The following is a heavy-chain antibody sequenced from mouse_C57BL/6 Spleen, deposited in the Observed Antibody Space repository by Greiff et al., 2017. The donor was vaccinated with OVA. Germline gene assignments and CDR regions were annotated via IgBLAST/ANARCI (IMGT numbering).Heavy chain of an antibody. D-gene: IGHD2-12*01. CDR3: APYDSWFAY. Sequence: EVKLVESGGGLVKPGGSLKLSCAASGFTFSDYGMHWVRQAPEKGLEWVAYISSGSSTIYYADTVKGRFTISRDNAKNTLFLQMTSLRSEDTAMYYCAPYDSWFAYWGQGTLVTVSA. V-gene: IGHV5-17*01. CDR2: ISSGSSTI. J-gene: IGHJ3*01. CDR1: GFTFSDYG.